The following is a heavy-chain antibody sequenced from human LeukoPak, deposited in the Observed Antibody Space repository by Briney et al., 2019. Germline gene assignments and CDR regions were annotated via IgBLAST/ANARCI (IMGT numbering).Heavy chain of an antibody. Sequence: ASVKVSCKASGYTFTSYYMHWVRQPPGQGLEWMGIINPSGGSTSYAQEFQGRVTMTRDTSTSTVYMELSSLRSEDTAVYYCARGISSGWRTDYWGQGTLVTVSS. CDR3: ARGISSGWRTDY. CDR1: GYTFTSYY. D-gene: IGHD6-19*01. V-gene: IGHV1-46*01. J-gene: IGHJ4*02. CDR2: INPSGGST.